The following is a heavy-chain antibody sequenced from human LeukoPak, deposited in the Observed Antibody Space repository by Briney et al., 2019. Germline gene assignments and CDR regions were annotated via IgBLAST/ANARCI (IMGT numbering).Heavy chain of an antibody. CDR3: ARHEKWYYDILTGYFPEGMDV. CDR1: GGSISSSSYY. V-gene: IGHV4-39*01. Sequence: SETLSLTCTVSGGSISSSSYYWGWIRQPPGKGLEWIGSIYYSGSTYYNPSLKSRVTISVDTSKNQFSLKLSSVTAADTAVYYCARHEKWYYDILTGYFPEGMDVWGQGTTVTVSS. CDR2: IYYSGST. D-gene: IGHD3-9*01. J-gene: IGHJ6*02.